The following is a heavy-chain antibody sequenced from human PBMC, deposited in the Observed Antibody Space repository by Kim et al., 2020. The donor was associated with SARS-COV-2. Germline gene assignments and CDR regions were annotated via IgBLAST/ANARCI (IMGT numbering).Heavy chain of an antibody. CDR1: GFSLTTSGVA. CDR2: IYWDDDK. V-gene: IGHV2-5*02. D-gene: IGHD5-12*01. J-gene: IGHJ4*02. Sequence: SGPTLVNPTQTLTLTCTFSGFSLTTSGVAVDWIRQPPGKALEWLALIYWDDDKRYSPSLKSRLTITKDTSKNQVVLTMTNMDPVDTATYYCAHRLNSRDGYNFRGQGTQVTVSS. CDR3: AHRLNSRDGYNF.